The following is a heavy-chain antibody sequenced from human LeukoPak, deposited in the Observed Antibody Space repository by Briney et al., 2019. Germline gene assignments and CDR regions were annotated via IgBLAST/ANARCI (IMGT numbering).Heavy chain of an antibody. D-gene: IGHD2-15*01. CDR1: GFIFSSYN. CDR2: ISTSSTYI. Sequence: PGGSLRLSCAAPGFIFSSYNINWVRQAPGKGLEWVSSISTSSTYIYYADSVKGRFTISRDNAKNSLYLQMNSLRAEDTAVYYCARGPRLYCSGGSCYSTNDAFDIWGQGTMVTVSS. V-gene: IGHV3-21*01. J-gene: IGHJ3*02. CDR3: ARGPRLYCSGGSCYSTNDAFDI.